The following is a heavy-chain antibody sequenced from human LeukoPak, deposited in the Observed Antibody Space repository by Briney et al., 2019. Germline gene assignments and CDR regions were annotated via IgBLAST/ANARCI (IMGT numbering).Heavy chain of an antibody. CDR2: INQGGSDK. CDR1: GFTFSGHR. Sequence: GGSLRLSCAASGFTFSGHRMSWVRQAPGKGLEWVANINQGGSDKYYVDSVKGRFTISRDNANNLLYLQMNSLRGEDTAVYYCTRDRSRAEDDWGQGTLVTVSS. CDR3: TRDRSRAEDD. V-gene: IGHV3-7*01. J-gene: IGHJ4*02. D-gene: IGHD1-14*01.